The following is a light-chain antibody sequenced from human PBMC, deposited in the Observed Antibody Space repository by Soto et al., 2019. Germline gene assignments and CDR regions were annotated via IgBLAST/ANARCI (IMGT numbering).Light chain of an antibody. CDR1: SSNIGAGYD. Sequence: QSVLTQPPSVSGAPGQRVTISCTGSSSNIGAGYDVSWYQQHPGKAPKLIIFEVSNRPSGVSNRFSASKSVNTASLTISGLQTEDEADYFCSSYTSSNTYVFGTGTKVTVL. CDR3: SSYTSSNTYV. CDR2: EVS. J-gene: IGLJ1*01. V-gene: IGLV2-14*01.